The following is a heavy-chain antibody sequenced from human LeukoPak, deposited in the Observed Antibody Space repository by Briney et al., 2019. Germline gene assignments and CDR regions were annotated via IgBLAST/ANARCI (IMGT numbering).Heavy chain of an antibody. CDR3: ARDGSLDY. V-gene: IGHV3-53*01. CDR2: IYNDGST. J-gene: IGHJ4*02. D-gene: IGHD2-15*01. Sequence: GGSLRLSCAASGLAVSRNYMTWVRQAPGKGLEWVSVIYNDGSTFYADSVKGRFSISRDNSKNTLSLQMNSLRAEDTAVYYCARDGSLDYWGQGTLVTVSS. CDR1: GLAVSRNY.